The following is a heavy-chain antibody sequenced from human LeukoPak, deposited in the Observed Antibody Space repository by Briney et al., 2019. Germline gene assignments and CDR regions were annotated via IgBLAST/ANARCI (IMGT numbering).Heavy chain of an antibody. D-gene: IGHD2-21*02. Sequence: SGPALVKPTQTLTLTCTFSGFSLSTSGMRVSWIRQPPGKALEWLARIDWDDDKFYSTSLKTRLTISKDTSKNQVVLTMTNMDPVDIATYYRARTPYCGGDCYVDYWGQGTLVTVSS. CDR3: ARTPYCGGDCYVDY. J-gene: IGHJ4*02. CDR1: GFSLSTSGMR. CDR2: IDWDDDK. V-gene: IGHV2-70*04.